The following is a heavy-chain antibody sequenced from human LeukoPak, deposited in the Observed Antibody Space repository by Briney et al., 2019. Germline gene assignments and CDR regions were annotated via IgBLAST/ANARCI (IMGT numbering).Heavy chain of an antibody. J-gene: IGHJ6*04. CDR3: AELGITMIGGV. Sequence: GGSLRLSCAASGFTFSSYSMNWVRQAPGKGLEWVSYISTSSSTIYYADSVKGRFTISRDNAKNSLYLQMNSLRAEDTAVYYCAELGITMIGGVWGKGTTVTISS. CDR2: ISTSSSTI. V-gene: IGHV3-48*04. D-gene: IGHD3-10*02. CDR1: GFTFSSYS.